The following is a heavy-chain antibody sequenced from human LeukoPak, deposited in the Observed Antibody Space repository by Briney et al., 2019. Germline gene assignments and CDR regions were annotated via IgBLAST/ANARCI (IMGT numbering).Heavy chain of an antibody. Sequence: SETLSLTCSVSGGSISRYSWSWIRQPPGKGLEWIGYIDYGGSSSYNPSLKSRVTISLDTSKNQFSLRLSSVTAADTAVYYCARDDYYGVDVWGQGTTVTVSS. V-gene: IGHV4-59*08. CDR2: IDYGGSS. CDR1: GGSISRYS. CDR3: ARDDYYGVDV. J-gene: IGHJ6*02.